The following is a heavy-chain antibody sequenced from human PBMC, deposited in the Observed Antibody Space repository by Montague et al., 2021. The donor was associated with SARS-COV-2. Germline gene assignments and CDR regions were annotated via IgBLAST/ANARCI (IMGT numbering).Heavy chain of an antibody. CDR1: GGSFSSNY. Sequence: SETLSLTCAVYGGSFSSNYWSWIRQPPGKGLEWIGEINHSGSTNYNPSLKSRVTISVDTSKSQFSLKLSSVTAADTAVYYCARVTGWYYCSVGVTERFDYWGQGTLVTVSS. V-gene: IGHV4-34*01. CDR3: ARVTGWYYCSVGVTERFDY. J-gene: IGHJ4*02. CDR2: INHSGST. D-gene: IGHD2-15*01.